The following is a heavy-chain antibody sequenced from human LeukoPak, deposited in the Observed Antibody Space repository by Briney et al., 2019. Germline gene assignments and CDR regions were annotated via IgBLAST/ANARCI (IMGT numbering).Heavy chain of an antibody. CDR2: TYYSGST. V-gene: IGHV4-59*01. CDR3: ASSVYSGGGTIDY. D-gene: IGHD6-19*01. CDR1: VGSIRSYF. J-gene: IGHJ4*02. Sequence: SETLSLTCTVSVGSIRSYFWSWIRQPPGKGLEGIGYTYYSGSTNYKPSLKSRVTISVDTSKIQFSLKLSSVTAADTAVYYCASSVYSGGGTIDYWGQGTLVTVSS.